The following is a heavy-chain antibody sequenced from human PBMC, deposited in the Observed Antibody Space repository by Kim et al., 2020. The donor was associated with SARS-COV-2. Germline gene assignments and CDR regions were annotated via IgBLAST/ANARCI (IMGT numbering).Heavy chain of an antibody. D-gene: IGHD2-15*01. CDR3: VAESGGRSFDH. Sequence: ISYPDSVKGRFIISRDNTKSTLYLQVHSLRPEDTAVYYCVAESGGRSFDHWSHGTLVTVAS. J-gene: IGHJ4*01. CDR2: I. V-gene: IGHV3-30*01.